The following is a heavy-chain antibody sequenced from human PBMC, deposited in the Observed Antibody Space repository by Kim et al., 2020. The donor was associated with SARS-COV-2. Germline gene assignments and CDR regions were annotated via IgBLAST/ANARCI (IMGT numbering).Heavy chain of an antibody. D-gene: IGHD3-22*01. J-gene: IGHJ5*02. CDR1: GYTFTSYG. CDR3: ARASGSSPPAALRGP. V-gene: IGHV1-18*01. Sequence: ASVKVSCKASGYTFTSYGISWVRQAPGQGLEWMGWISAYNGNTNYAQKLQGRVTMTTDTSTSTAYMELRSLRSDDTAVYYCARASGSSPPAALRGPWGQGTLVTVSS. CDR2: ISAYNGNT.